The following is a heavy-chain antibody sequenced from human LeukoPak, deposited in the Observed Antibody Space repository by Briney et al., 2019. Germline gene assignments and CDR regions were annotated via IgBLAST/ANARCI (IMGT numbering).Heavy chain of an antibody. CDR2: IYYSGST. CDR3: ARRTGYYDGFDY. D-gene: IGHD3/OR15-3a*01. V-gene: IGHV4-59*01. Sequence: SETLSLTCTVSGGSISNYYWSWIRQPPGKGLEWMGDIYYSGSTNYNPSLKSRVTISLDTSKNPFSLKLSSVTAADTAVYYCARRTGYYDGFDYWGQGTLVTVSS. J-gene: IGHJ4*02. CDR1: GGSISNYY.